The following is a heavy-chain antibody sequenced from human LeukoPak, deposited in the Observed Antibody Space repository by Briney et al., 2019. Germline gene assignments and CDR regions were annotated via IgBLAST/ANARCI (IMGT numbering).Heavy chain of an antibody. V-gene: IGHV3-21*01. CDR2: ISSSSNYI. CDR3: ARGYCSSTSCYFDS. Sequence: GRSLRLSCAASGFTFSDYNMNWVRQAPGKGLEWVSSISSSSNYIYYADSVKGRFTISRDNAKNSLYVQVNSLRAEDTAVYYCARGYCSSTSCYFDSWGLGTLVTVSS. D-gene: IGHD2-2*01. CDR1: GFTFSDYN. J-gene: IGHJ4*02.